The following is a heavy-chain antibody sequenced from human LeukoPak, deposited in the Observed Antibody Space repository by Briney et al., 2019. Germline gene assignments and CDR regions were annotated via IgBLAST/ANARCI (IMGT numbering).Heavy chain of an antibody. CDR3: VKNMVRGKGVDY. CDR2: IYYSGST. V-gene: IGHV4-39*01. D-gene: IGHD3-10*01. CDR1: GGSISSSSYY. J-gene: IGHJ4*02. Sequence: SETLSLTCTVSGGSISSSSYYWGWIRQPPGKGLEWIGSIYYSGSTYYNPSLKSRVTISVDTSKNQFSLKLSSVTAADTAVYYCVKNMVRGKGVDYWGQGALVTVSS.